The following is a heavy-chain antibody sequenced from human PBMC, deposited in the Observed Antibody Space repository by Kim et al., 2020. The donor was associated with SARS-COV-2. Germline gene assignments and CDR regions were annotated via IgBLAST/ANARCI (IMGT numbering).Heavy chain of an antibody. CDR2: IAYDGSHI. CDR1: GFTFSAHA. J-gene: IGHJ4*02. V-gene: IGHV3-30-3*01. Sequence: GGSLRLSCAASGFTFSAHALHWVRQAPGKGLEWVALIAYDGSHISYPDSVKGRFIISRDNTKSTLYPQMNSLRPEDTAVYYCLAEIASRSFDHWGQGTLV. D-gene: IGHD2-21*01. CDR3: LAEIASRSFDH.